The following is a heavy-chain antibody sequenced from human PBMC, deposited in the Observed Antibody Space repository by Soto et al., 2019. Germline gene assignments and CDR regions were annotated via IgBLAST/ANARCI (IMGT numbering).Heavy chain of an antibody. Sequence: EVQLGQSGGGFVQPGGSLRLSCAASGFTFSRSPMSWVRQVPGQGLERSSAIRDDGSSVYYDDSVKGRFTISRDNSKNASSLRMKNLRAEDTAIYYCVRDRSTMSTFWIAFASDCGQGALVIVAS. CDR1: GFTFSRSP. V-gene: IGHV3-23*02. CDR2: IRDDGSSV. D-gene: IGHD3-22*01. J-gene: IGHJ4*02. CDR3: VRDRSTMSTFWIAFASD.